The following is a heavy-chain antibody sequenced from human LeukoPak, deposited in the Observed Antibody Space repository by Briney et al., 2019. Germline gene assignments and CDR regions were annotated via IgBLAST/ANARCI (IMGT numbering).Heavy chain of an antibody. D-gene: IGHD3-22*01. CDR3: ARDPAYYYDSSGYGAFDP. Sequence: GASVKVSCKASGYTFTSYAISWVRQAPGQGLKWLGWISVYNGNTNYAQKFKGRVTMTTDTSTSTAYMEVRSLRSDDTAVYYCARDPAYYYDSSGYGAFDPWGQGTLVTVSS. V-gene: IGHV1-18*04. CDR2: ISVYNGNT. J-gene: IGHJ5*02. CDR1: GYTFTSYA.